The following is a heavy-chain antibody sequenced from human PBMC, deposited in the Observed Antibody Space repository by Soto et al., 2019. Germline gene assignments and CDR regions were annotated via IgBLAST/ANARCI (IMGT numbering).Heavy chain of an antibody. V-gene: IGHV3-23*01. J-gene: IGHJ4*02. CDR1: GFTFRNYA. CDR2: ISGGGGTT. D-gene: IGHD3-10*01. CDR3: AKGRHASGSYYTDFDH. Sequence: GGSLRLSCAASGFTFRNYAMAWVRLPPGKGLEFVSIISGGGGTTKDADSVRGRFTVSRDNSENTLFLQMNSLTAGDTAVYFCAKGRHASGSYYTDFDHWGQGVPVTVSS.